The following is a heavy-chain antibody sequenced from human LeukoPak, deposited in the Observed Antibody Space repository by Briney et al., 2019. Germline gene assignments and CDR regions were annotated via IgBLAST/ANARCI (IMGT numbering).Heavy chain of an antibody. CDR2: ISSSSSYI. CDR3: ARAKYCSGGSCYDQPFDY. V-gene: IGHV3-21*01. J-gene: IGHJ4*02. CDR1: GFTFSSYS. D-gene: IGHD2-15*01. Sequence: GGSLRLSCAASGFTFSSYSMNWVRQAPGKGLEWVSSISSSSSYIYYADSVKGRSTISRDNAKNSLYLQMNSLRAEDTAVYYCARAKYCSGGSCYDQPFDYWGQGTLVTVSS.